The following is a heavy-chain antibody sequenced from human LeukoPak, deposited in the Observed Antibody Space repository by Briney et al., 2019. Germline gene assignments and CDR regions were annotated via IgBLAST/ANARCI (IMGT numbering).Heavy chain of an antibody. J-gene: IGHJ4*02. CDR2: IYYGGNT. V-gene: IGHV4-59*12. Sequence: SETLSLTCTVSGGSISGYYWSWIRQPPGEGLEWIGYIYYGGNTNYNPSLKSRVTISVDRSKNQLSLKLSSVTAADTAMYYCASGGYSYGFDYWGQGTLVTVSS. CDR1: GGSISGYY. CDR3: ASGGYSYGFDY. D-gene: IGHD5-18*01.